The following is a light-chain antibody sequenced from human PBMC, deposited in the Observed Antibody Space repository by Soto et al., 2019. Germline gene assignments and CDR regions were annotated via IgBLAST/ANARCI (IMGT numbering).Light chain of an antibody. CDR1: SGSIASNY. Sequence: NFMLTQPHSVSESPGKTVTISCTRSSGSIASNYVQWYQQRPGSAPTTVIYEDNQRPSGVPDRFSGSIDSSSNSASLTISRLKTEDEADYYCKSYDSSNVVFGGGTKLTVL. J-gene: IGLJ2*01. V-gene: IGLV6-57*03. CDR3: KSYDSSNVV. CDR2: EDN.